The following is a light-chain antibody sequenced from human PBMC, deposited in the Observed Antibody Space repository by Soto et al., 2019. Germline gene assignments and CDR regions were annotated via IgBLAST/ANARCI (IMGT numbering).Light chain of an antibody. CDR1: QSISSW. CDR3: QQYNSYWT. CDR2: DAS. J-gene: IGKJ1*01. V-gene: IGKV1-5*01. Sequence: DIQMTQSPSTLSASVGDRVTITCRASQSISSWLAWYQQKPGKAPKLLIYDASSLESGVPSRFSGSGSGTEFPLTISSLQPDDFATYYCQQYNSYWTFGQGTKVKIK.